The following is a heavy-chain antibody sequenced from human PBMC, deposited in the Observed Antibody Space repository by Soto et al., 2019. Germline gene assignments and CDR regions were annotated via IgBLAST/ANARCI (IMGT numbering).Heavy chain of an antibody. CDR3: ARESTAPLDGSWHQGDAFDI. Sequence: EVQLVESGGGLVQPGGSLRLSCAASGFTVSSNYMSWVRQAPGKGLEWVSVIYSGGSTYYADSVKGRFTISRDNSKNTLYLQMNSLRAEDTAVYYCARESTAPLDGSWHQGDAFDIWGQGTMVTVSS. D-gene: IGHD6-13*01. CDR2: IYSGGST. J-gene: IGHJ3*02. V-gene: IGHV3-66*01. CDR1: GFTVSSNY.